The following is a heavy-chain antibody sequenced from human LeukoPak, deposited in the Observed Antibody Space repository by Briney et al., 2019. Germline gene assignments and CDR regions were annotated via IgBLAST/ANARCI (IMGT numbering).Heavy chain of an antibody. CDR3: ASPYGGPAPYFDY. CDR2: IYYSGST. Sequence: SETLSLTCTVSGGSISSSSYYWGWIHQPPGKGLEWIGSIYYSGSTYYNPSLKSRVTISVDTSKNQFSLKLSSVTAADTAVYYCASPYGGPAPYFDYWGQGTLVTVSS. D-gene: IGHD4-23*01. V-gene: IGHV4-39*01. CDR1: GGSISSSSYY. J-gene: IGHJ4*02.